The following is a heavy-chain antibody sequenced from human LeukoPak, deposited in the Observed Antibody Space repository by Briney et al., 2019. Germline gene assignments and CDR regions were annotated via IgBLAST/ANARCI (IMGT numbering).Heavy chain of an antibody. CDR3: ARQASDFWSGYYQGGYYYYYMDV. D-gene: IGHD3-3*01. Sequence: SETLSLTCTVSGGSISSSSYYWGWIRQPPGKGLEWIGSVYYSGSTYYNPSLKSRVTISVDTSKNQFSLKLSSVTAADTAVYYCARQASDFWSGYYQGGYYYYYMDVWGKGTTVTVSS. J-gene: IGHJ6*03. CDR1: GGSISSSSYY. V-gene: IGHV4-39*01. CDR2: VYYSGST.